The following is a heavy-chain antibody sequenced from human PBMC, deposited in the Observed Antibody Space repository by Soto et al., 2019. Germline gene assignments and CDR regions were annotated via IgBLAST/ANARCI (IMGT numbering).Heavy chain of an antibody. J-gene: IGHJ4*02. CDR2: ITAYNGNT. CDR1: GYTFTSFG. D-gene: IGHD1-26*01. V-gene: IGHV1-18*01. CDR3: ARGGVGATALYFDY. Sequence: ASVTVSCQASGYTFTSFGISWVRQAPGQGLEWMGWITAYNGNTNYAQNLQGRVIMTTDTSTNTAYMELRSLISDDTAIYYCARGGVGATALYFDYWGQGTLVTVS.